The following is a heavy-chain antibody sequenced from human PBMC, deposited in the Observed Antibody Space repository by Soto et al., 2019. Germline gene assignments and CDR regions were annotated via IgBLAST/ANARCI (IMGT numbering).Heavy chain of an antibody. D-gene: IGHD6-6*01. V-gene: IGHV1-18*01. Sequence: ASVKVSCKASGYTFTSYGISWVRQAPGQGLEWMGWISAYNGNTNYAQKLQGRVTMTTDTSTSTAYMELRSLRSDDTAVYYCARGIEQLFYYYSMDVWAKGTTVTVSS. J-gene: IGHJ6*03. CDR3: ARGIEQLFYYYSMDV. CDR1: GYTFTSYG. CDR2: ISAYNGNT.